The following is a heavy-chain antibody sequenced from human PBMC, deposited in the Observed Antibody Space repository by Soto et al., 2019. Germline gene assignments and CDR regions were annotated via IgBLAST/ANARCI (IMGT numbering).Heavy chain of an antibody. D-gene: IGHD3-22*01. J-gene: IGHJ4*02. CDR2: IYHSGST. CDR1: GGSISSGGYS. V-gene: IGHV4-30-2*01. Sequence: PSETLSLTCAVSGGSISSGGYSWSWIRQPPGKGLEWIGYIYHSGSTYYNPSLKSRVTISVDRSKNQFSLKLSSVTAADTAVYYCARLTYYDDSSGYYFPLYCDYWGQGTLVTVSS. CDR3: ARLTYYDDSSGYYFPLYCDY.